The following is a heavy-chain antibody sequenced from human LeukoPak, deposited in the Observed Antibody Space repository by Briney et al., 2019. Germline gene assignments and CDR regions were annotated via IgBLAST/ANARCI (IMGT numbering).Heavy chain of an antibody. CDR1: GFTFSSYS. V-gene: IGHV3-21*01. CDR3: ARPSSGLFDY. CDR2: ISSSSNYI. Sequence: GESLRLPCAASGFTFSSYSMTWVRQAPGKGLEWVSSISSSSNYIYYSDSVNGRFTISRDNAKNSLYLQMNSLSAEDTAVYYCARPSSGLFDYWGQGTLVTVSS. D-gene: IGHD1-26*01. J-gene: IGHJ4*02.